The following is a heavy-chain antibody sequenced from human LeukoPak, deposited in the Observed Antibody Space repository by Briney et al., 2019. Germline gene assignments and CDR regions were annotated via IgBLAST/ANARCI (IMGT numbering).Heavy chain of an antibody. V-gene: IGHV1-8*01. CDR1: GYTFTSYD. J-gene: IGHJ6*02. CDR2: MNPNSGNT. CDR3: ARGPSRRRYCSSTSCYRVDV. D-gene: IGHD2-2*01. Sequence: ASVKVSCKASGYTFTSYDINWVRQATGQGLEWMGWMNPNSGNTGYAQKFQGRVTTTRNTSISTAYMELSSLRSEDTAVYYCARGPSRRRYCSSTSCYRVDVWGQGTTVTVSS.